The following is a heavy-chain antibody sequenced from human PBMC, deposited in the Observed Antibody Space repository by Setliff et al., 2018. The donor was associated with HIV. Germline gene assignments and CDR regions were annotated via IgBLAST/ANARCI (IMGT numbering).Heavy chain of an antibody. CDR1: GESFSPYY. CDR3: VRGATVYTPRKSIFDH. D-gene: IGHD2-21*01. J-gene: IGHJ4*02. CDR2: SSHSGSS. V-gene: IGHV4-34*01. Sequence: SETLSLTCAVYGESFSPYYWNWIRQSPGKGLEWIGESSHSGSSNYSPSLESRLTISVNTSKNQVSLKLNSVTAADSAVYDCVRGATVYTPRKSIFDHWGQGVLVTVSS.